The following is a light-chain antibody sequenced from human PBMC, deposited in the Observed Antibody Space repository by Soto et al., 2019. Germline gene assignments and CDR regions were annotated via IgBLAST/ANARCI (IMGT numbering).Light chain of an antibody. CDR3: QQYNGYPWT. CDR2: KAS. Sequence: DIQVTRSPSTLSASVGDRVTITCRASQSLNDWLAWYQQKPGKAPKLLIYKASGLESGVPSRFSGSGSGTEFTLTISSLQPDDFATYYCQQYNGYPWTFGQGTKVEIK. V-gene: IGKV1-5*03. CDR1: QSLNDW. J-gene: IGKJ1*01.